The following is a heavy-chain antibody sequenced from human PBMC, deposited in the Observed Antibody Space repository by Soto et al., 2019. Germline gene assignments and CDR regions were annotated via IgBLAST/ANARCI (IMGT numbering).Heavy chain of an antibody. Sequence: SVKVSCKASGGTFSSYAISWVRQAPGQGLEWMGGIIPIFGTANYAQKFQGRVTITADESTSTAYMELSSLRSEDTAVYYCAREKLHDYSNYGAYYYGMDVWGQGTTVTVSS. J-gene: IGHJ6*02. CDR1: GGTFSSYA. CDR2: IIPIFGTA. CDR3: AREKLHDYSNYGAYYYGMDV. D-gene: IGHD4-4*01. V-gene: IGHV1-69*13.